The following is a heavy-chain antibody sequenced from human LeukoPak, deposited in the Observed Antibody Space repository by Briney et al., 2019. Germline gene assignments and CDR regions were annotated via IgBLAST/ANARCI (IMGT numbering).Heavy chain of an antibody. J-gene: IGHJ4*02. CDR2: IYYSGST. Sequence: PSETLSLTCTVSGGSVSSGSYYWSWIRQPPGKGLEWIGYIYYSGSTNYNPSLKSRVTISVDTSKNQFSLKLRSVTAADTAVYYCAREAYSSAWYLDYWGQGTLVTVSS. CDR1: GGSVSSGSYY. D-gene: IGHD6-19*01. V-gene: IGHV4-61*01. CDR3: AREAYSSAWYLDY.